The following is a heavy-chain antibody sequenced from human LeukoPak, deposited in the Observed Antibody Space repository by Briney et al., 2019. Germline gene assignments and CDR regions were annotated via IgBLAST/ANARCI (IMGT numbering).Heavy chain of an antibody. CDR3: ARGDYHDSSGYYDY. V-gene: IGHV3-7*01. CDR2: IKQDGSEK. CDR1: GFTFSSYW. J-gene: IGHJ4*02. Sequence: GGSLRLSFAASGFTFSSYWMSWVRQAPGKGLEWVANIKQDGSEKYYVDSVKGRFTISRDNAKNSLYLQMNSLRAEDTAVYYCARGDYHDSSGYYDYWGQGTLVTVSS. D-gene: IGHD3-22*01.